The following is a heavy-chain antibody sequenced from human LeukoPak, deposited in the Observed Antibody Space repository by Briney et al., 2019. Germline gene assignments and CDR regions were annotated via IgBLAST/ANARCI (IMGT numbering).Heavy chain of an antibody. CDR2: IYYSGST. D-gene: IGHD6-19*01. CDR3: ARAHSSGWPHMFDP. CDR1: GDSISSSSYY. V-gene: IGHV4-61*05. Sequence: SETLSLTCTVSGDSISSSSYYWGWIRQPPGKGLEWIGNIYYSGSTNCNPSLKSRVTISIDTSKNQFSLKVSSVTAADTAVYYCARAHSSGWPHMFDPWGQGTLVTVPS. J-gene: IGHJ5*02.